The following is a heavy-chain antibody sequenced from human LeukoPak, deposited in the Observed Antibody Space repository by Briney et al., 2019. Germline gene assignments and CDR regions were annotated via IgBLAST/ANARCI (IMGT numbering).Heavy chain of an antibody. V-gene: IGHV3-21*01. CDR1: GFTFSNYA. Sequence: GGSLRLSCAASGFTFSNYAMSWVRQAPGKGLEWVSSSSSSSSYIYYADSVKGRFTISRDNAKNSLYLQMNSLRAEDTAVYYCARDPVSYDFWSGSVYMDGWGKGTTVTVSS. CDR2: SSSSSSYI. CDR3: ARDPVSYDFWSGSVYMDG. J-gene: IGHJ6*03. D-gene: IGHD3-3*01.